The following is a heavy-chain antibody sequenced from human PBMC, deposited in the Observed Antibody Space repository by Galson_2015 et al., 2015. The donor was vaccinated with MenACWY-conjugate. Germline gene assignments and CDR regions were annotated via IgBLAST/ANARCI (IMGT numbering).Heavy chain of an antibody. J-gene: IGHJ6*02. Sequence: SLRLSCAASGFTFSSYAMSWVPQAPGKGLEWVSAISGSGGSTYYADSVKGRFTISRDNSKNTLYLQMNSLRAEDTAVYYCAKGGSAGDYTDYYYYYGMDVWGQGTTVTVSS. CDR1: GFTFSSYA. D-gene: IGHD4-17*01. V-gene: IGHV3-23*01. CDR2: ISGSGGST. CDR3: AKGGSAGDYTDYYYYYGMDV.